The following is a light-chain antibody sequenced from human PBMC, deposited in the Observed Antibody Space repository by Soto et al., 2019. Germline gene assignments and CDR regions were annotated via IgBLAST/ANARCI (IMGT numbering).Light chain of an antibody. CDR2: KAS. Sequence: DIQMTQSPPTLSASVGDRFTITCRASQSISSCLAWYQQKPGKAPKLMIYKASSLDSRVPTRFSDSESETEFTLTISNLQTDDIATYYCQQYDTYWTFSQGTMVNIK. V-gene: IGKV1-5*03. CDR1: QSISSC. J-gene: IGKJ1*01. CDR3: QQYDTYWT.